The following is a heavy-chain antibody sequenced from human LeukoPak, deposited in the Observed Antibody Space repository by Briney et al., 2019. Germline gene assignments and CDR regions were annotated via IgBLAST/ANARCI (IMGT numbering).Heavy chain of an antibody. CDR1: GGSISSSSYY. V-gene: IGHV4-39*01. CDR2: IYYSGST. D-gene: IGHD2-8*01. Sequence: PSETLSLTCTVSGGSISSSSYYWGWIRQPPGKGLEWIGSIYYSGSTYYNPSLKSRVTISVETSKNQFSLKLSSVTAADTAVYYCARLVLMVYATIDYWGQGTLVTVSS. J-gene: IGHJ4*02. CDR3: ARLVLMVYATIDY.